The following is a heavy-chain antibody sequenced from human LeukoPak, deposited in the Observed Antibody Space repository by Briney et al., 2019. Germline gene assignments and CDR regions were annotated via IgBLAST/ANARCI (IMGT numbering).Heavy chain of an antibody. CDR3: ARSLGYCSAGSCFPFDY. CDR2: INRDGSDK. Sequence: GGSLRLSCAASGFTFSSYWMSWVRQAPGKGLEWVANINRDGSDKYYVDTVKGRFTNSRDNAKNSLYLQMNSLRAEDTAVYYCARSLGYCSAGSCFPFDYWGRGTLVTV. V-gene: IGHV3-7*05. D-gene: IGHD2-15*01. CDR1: GFTFSSYW. J-gene: IGHJ4*02.